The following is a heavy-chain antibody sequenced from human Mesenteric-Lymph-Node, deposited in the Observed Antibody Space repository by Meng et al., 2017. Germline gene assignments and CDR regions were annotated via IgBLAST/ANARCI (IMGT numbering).Heavy chain of an antibody. V-gene: IGHV4-34*01. D-gene: IGHD3-16*02. J-gene: IGHJ4*02. CDR2: INHSGST. CDR3: ARGPMITFGGVIVLYFDY. CDR1: GGSISTYY. Sequence: SETLSLTCTVSGGSISTYYWSWIRQPPGKGLEWIGEINHSGSTNYNPSLKSRVTISVDTSKNQFSLKLSSVTAADTAVYYCARGPMITFGGVIVLYFDYWGQGTLVTVSS.